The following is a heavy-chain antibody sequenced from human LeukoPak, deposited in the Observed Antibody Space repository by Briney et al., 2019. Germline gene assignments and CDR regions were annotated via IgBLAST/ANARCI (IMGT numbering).Heavy chain of an antibody. Sequence: GASVKVSCKASGYTFTSYGISWVRQAPGQGLEWMGWISAYNGSTNYAQKLQGRVTMTTDTSTSTAYMELRSLRSDDTAVYYCAREWELLGFYYYGMDVWGQGTTVTVSS. CDR2: ISAYNGST. CDR3: AREWELLGFYYYGMDV. D-gene: IGHD1-26*01. CDR1: GYTFTSYG. J-gene: IGHJ6*02. V-gene: IGHV1-18*01.